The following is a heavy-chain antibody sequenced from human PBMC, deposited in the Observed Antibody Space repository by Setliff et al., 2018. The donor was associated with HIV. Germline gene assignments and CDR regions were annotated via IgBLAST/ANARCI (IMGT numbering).Heavy chain of an antibody. V-gene: IGHV5-51*01. Sequence: GESLKISCQASGYSFTTLWIAWVRQMPGKGLEWMGMVFPDDSDTRYSPSFQGQVSMSADKSVNTAYLQWSSLKASDTAVYYCARSMGFKATTRLDFWGPGTLVTVSS. CDR2: VFPDDSDT. CDR1: GYSFTTLW. D-gene: IGHD3-10*01. J-gene: IGHJ4*02. CDR3: ARSMGFKATTRLDF.